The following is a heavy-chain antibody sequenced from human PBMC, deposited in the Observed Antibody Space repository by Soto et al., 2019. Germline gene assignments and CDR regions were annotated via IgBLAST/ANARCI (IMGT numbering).Heavy chain of an antibody. V-gene: IGHV6-1*01. CDR2: TYYRSRWYN. J-gene: IGHJ5*02. CDR3: AGARSQTYNWFDP. CDR1: VDSVSSNSAA. Sequence: PSQTLSLTCAISVDSVSSNSAAWSWIRQSPSRGLEWLGRTYYRSRWYNDYAVSVKSRITINPDTSKNQFSLQLNSVTPEDTAVYYCAGARSQTYNWFDPWGQGTLVTVSS.